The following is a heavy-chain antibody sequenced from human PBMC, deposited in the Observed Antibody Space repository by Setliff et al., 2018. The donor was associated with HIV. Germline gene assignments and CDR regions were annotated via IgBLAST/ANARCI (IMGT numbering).Heavy chain of an antibody. CDR1: GGSLNDYY. D-gene: IGHD6-6*01. V-gene: IGHV4-34*01. CDR2: IYYTGST. J-gene: IGHJ6*03. CDR3: ARGGGTSSPIDYHYYIDV. Sequence: PSETLSLTCAVYGGSLNDYYWSWIRLPPGKGLEWIGYIYYTGSTYYNPSLKSRLTMSVDASKNQFSLKLSSVTAADTAVYYCARGGGTSSPIDYHYYIDVWGKGTTVTVSS.